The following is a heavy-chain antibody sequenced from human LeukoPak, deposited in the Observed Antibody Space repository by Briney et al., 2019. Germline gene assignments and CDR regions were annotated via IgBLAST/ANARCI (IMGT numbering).Heavy chain of an antibody. CDR2: INHSGST. CDR1: GGSFSDYY. CDR3: ASIDTVTDYYYYMDV. V-gene: IGHV4-34*01. J-gene: IGHJ6*03. Sequence: PSETLSLTCAVYGGSFSDYYWNWIRQPPGKGLEWIGEINHSGSTNYNPSLKSRVTISVDTSKNQFSLKLSSVTAADTAVYYCASIDTVTDYYYYMDVWGKGTTVTVSS. D-gene: IGHD4-17*01.